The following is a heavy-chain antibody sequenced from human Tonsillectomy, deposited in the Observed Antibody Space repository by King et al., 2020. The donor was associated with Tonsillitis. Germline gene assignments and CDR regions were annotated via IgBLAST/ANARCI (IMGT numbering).Heavy chain of an antibody. J-gene: IGHJ4*02. D-gene: IGHD6-19*01. V-gene: IGHV4-4*07. CDR1: GGSISSSC. Sequence: VPLQESGPGLVKPSETLSLTCTVSGGSISSSCWTWIRQPAGKGLEWIGRIYPSGSTNYNPSLRSRATMSVDTSKKQVSLILSPVTAADSAVYYCARDNTEAVAGPLDYWGQGTLVTVSS. CDR2: IYPSGST. CDR3: ARDNTEAVAGPLDY.